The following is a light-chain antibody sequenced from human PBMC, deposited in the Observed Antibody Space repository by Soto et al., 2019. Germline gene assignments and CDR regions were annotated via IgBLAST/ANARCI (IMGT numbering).Light chain of an antibody. CDR3: QQYNSYSWT. J-gene: IGKJ1*01. Sequence: DIQMTQSPSTLSASVGDRVTITCRASQSISYWLAWYQQKPGKAPKLLIYDASSLDSGVPSRFSGSGSGTEFTLTISSLQPDDFATYYCQQYNSYSWTFGQGTKVDIK. V-gene: IGKV1-5*01. CDR1: QSISYW. CDR2: DAS.